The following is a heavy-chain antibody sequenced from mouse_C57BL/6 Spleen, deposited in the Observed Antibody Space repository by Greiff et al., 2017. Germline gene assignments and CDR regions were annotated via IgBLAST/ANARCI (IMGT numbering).Heavy chain of an antibody. D-gene: IGHD1-3*01. Sequence: VKLVESGPGLVAPSQSLSITCTVSGFSLTSYGVDWVRQSPGKGLEWLGVIWGVGSTNYNSALKSRLSISKDNSKSQVFLKMNSLQTDDTAMYYCASVVKGFAYWGQGTLVTVSA. J-gene: IGHJ3*01. CDR3: ASVVKGFAY. CDR1: GFSLTSYG. V-gene: IGHV2-6*01. CDR2: IWGVGST.